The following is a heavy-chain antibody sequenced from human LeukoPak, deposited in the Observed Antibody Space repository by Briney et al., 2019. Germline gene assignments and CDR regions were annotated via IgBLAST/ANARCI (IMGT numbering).Heavy chain of an antibody. D-gene: IGHD2-2*01. Sequence: PGGSLRLSCAASGFTFGGYGMHWVRQAPGKGLEWVASTRTDGREKYHADSVQGRFSISRDNSKNTLYLQMDSLRAEDTAPYYCARIGFSTSWANFDYWGQGTLVTVSS. V-gene: IGHV3-30*02. CDR3: ARIGFSTSWANFDY. J-gene: IGHJ4*02. CDR2: TRTDGREK. CDR1: GFTFGGYG.